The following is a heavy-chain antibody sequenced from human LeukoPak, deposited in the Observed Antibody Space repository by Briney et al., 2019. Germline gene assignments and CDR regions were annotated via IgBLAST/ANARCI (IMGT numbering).Heavy chain of an antibody. J-gene: IGHJ4*02. CDR2: MKYDGSEK. D-gene: IGHD6-13*01. V-gene: IGHV3-7*01. CDR3: ARDIEAAGLFLDY. CDR1: GFTFSSYW. Sequence: GGSVRLSCAASGFTFSSYWMSWVRQAPGKGLEWVANMKYDGSEKYYADSVKGRFTISRDNAKNSLYLQMNSLRAEDTAVYYCARDIEAAGLFLDYWGQGTLVTVSS.